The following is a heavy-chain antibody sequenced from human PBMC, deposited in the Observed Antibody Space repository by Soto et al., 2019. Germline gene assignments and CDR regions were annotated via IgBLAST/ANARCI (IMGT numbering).Heavy chain of an antibody. D-gene: IGHD4-4*01. Sequence: SETLSLTCAVSGGSISSGGYSWSWIRQPPGKGLEWIGYISSSGSTNYNPSLKSRITISVDTSKNQFSLELTSLTAADTAVYYCARADSDYIRGPLDYWGQGTLVTVSS. J-gene: IGHJ4*02. CDR3: ARADSDYIRGPLDY. CDR1: GGSISSGGYS. CDR2: ISSSGST. V-gene: IGHV4-61*08.